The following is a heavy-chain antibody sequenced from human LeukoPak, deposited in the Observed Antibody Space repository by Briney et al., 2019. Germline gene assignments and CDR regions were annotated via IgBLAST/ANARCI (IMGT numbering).Heavy chain of an antibody. CDR1: GFTFSNAW. CDR2: ISGSGGST. CDR3: AKAGSSGWYYAFDI. V-gene: IGHV3-23*01. D-gene: IGHD6-19*01. Sequence: GGFLRLSCAASGFTFSNAWMSWVRQAPGKGLEWVSAISGSGGSTYYADSVKGRFTISRDNSKNTLYLQMNSLRAEDTAVYYCAKAGSSGWYYAFDIWGQGAMVTVSS. J-gene: IGHJ3*02.